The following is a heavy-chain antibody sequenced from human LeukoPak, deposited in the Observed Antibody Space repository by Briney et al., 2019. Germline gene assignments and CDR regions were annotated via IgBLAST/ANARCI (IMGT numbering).Heavy chain of an antibody. CDR2: IIPIFGTA. Sequence: GASVKVSCKASGGTFSSYAISWVRQAPGQGLERMGWIIPIFGTANYAQKFQGRVTITADESTSTAYMELSSLRSEDTAVYYCARSPGGGYSYGFDAFDIWGQGTMVTVSS. D-gene: IGHD5-18*01. V-gene: IGHV1-69*13. CDR3: ARSPGGGYSYGFDAFDI. CDR1: GGTFSSYA. J-gene: IGHJ3*02.